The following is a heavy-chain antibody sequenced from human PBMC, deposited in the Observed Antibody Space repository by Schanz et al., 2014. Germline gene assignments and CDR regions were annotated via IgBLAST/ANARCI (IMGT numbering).Heavy chain of an antibody. V-gene: IGHV3-15*01. J-gene: IGHJ4*02. D-gene: IGHD6-13*01. CDR1: GFTMRNEW. CDR2: IKSRIYGGTT. Sequence: EVQLVESGGGLVKPGGSLRLSCAASGFTMRNEWMSWVRQAPGKGLEWVARIKSRIYGGTTDYAAPVKGRFTISRDDSKHTVYLQMDSLKTEDTALYYCTTAHYSSNYETLDYWGQGTLVTVSS. CDR3: TTAHYSSNYETLDY.